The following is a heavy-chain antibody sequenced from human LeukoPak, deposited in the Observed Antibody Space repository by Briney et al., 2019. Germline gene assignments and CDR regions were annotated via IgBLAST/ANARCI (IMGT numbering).Heavy chain of an antibody. J-gene: IGHJ4*02. Sequence: GGSLRLSCAASGFTFSSYSMNWVRQAPGKGLEWVSYVSSSSTIYYADSVKGRFTISRDNAKNSLYLQMNSLRAEDTAVYYCARDGVVRGAGDYWGQGTLVTVSS. CDR1: GFTFSSYS. V-gene: IGHV3-48*01. CDR3: ARDGVVRGAGDY. D-gene: IGHD3-10*01. CDR2: VSSSSTI.